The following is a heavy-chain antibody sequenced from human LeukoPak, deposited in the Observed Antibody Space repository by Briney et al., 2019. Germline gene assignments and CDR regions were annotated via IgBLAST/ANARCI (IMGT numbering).Heavy chain of an antibody. D-gene: IGHD3-9*01. Sequence: SETLSLTCAVYGGSFSGYYWSWVRQPPGKGLEWIGEINNSGSTNYNPSLKSRVTISVDTSKDQFSLKLSSVAAADAAVYYCASRYVLRYFDSVPLRGQGTLVTVSS. J-gene: IGHJ4*02. CDR3: ASRYVLRYFDSVPL. CDR1: GGSFSGYY. V-gene: IGHV4-34*01. CDR2: INNSGST.